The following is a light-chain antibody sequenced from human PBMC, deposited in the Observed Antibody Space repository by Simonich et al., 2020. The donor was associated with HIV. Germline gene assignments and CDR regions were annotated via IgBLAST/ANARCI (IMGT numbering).Light chain of an antibody. CDR2: DAS. CDR3: QQRSNWPPVFT. V-gene: IGKV3-11*01. J-gene: IGKJ3*01. Sequence: EIVLTQSPATLSSSPGERATLSCRASESVSRYLAWYQQKPGQAPRLLIYDASNRATGIPARFSGSGSGTDFTLTISSLEPEDFAVYYCQQRSNWPPVFTFGPGTKVDIK. CDR1: ESVSRY.